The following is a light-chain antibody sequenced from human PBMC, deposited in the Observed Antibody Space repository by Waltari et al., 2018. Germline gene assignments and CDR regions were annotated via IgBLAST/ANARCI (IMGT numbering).Light chain of an antibody. CDR1: SSDLSTYNY. Sequence: QSALTQPRSVSGSPGQSVPISCTGTSSDLSTYNYVSWYQQHPGKAPKLLIHDVPRRPPGVPDRFSGSRSGNTASLTISGLQAEDEADYSCCSYTGGYTWVFGGGTKLTVL. V-gene: IGLV2-11*01. J-gene: IGLJ3*02. CDR2: DVP. CDR3: CSYTGGYTWV.